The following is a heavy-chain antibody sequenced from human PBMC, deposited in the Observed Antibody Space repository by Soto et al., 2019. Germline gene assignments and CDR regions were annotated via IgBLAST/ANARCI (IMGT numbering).Heavy chain of an antibody. CDR2: IYYSGST. J-gene: IGHJ4*02. Sequence: ETLSLTCTVSGGSISSYYWSWIRQPPGKGLEWIGYIYYSGSTNYNPSLKSRVTISVDTSKNQFSLKLSSVTAADTAVYYCARAEELDHFDYWGQGTLVTVSS. D-gene: IGHD1-26*01. CDR3: ARAEELDHFDY. CDR1: GGSISSYY. V-gene: IGHV4-59*01.